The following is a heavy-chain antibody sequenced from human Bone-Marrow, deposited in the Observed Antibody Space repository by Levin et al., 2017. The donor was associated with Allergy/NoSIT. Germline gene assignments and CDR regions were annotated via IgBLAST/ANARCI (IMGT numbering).Heavy chain of an antibody. Sequence: SGPTLVKPTQTLTLTCTFSGFSLSTSGVGVGWIRQPPGKALEWLAVIYWDDDKRYSPSLKSRLTITKYTSRNQVVLTMTNVDPVDTATYYCAHQPYDFWGKWFDPWGPGTLVTVSS. CDR2: IYWDDDK. CDR3: AHQPYDFWGKWFDP. J-gene: IGHJ5*02. CDR1: GFSLSTSGVG. D-gene: IGHD3-3*01. V-gene: IGHV2-5*02.